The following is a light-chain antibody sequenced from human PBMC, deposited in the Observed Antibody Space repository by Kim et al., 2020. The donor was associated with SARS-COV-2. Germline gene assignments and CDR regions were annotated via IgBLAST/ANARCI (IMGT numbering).Light chain of an antibody. V-gene: IGKV1D-13*01. Sequence: GDRVTITCRASQGIGMALAWYQQKPGKPPTLLICDASTLESGVPSRFSGSGSGTDFTLTISSLQPEDFATDYCQQFNYYRTFGQGTKVDIK. CDR2: DAS. J-gene: IGKJ1*01. CDR1: QGIGMA. CDR3: QQFNYYRT.